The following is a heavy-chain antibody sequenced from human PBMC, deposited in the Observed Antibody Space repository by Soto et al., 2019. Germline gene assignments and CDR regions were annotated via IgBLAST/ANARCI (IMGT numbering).Heavy chain of an antibody. CDR3: ARGSRIAAAGIRPCDFDY. Sequence: QVQLQQWGAGLLKPSETLSLTCAVYGGSFSGYYWSWIRQPPGKGLEWIGEINHSGSTNYNPSLNSRLTISVDPSKNHSPLNLSSVTAADTAVYYCARGSRIAAAGIRPCDFDYWGQGPWSPSPQ. D-gene: IGHD6-13*01. J-gene: IGHJ4*02. CDR2: INHSGST. V-gene: IGHV4-34*01. CDR1: GGSFSGYY.